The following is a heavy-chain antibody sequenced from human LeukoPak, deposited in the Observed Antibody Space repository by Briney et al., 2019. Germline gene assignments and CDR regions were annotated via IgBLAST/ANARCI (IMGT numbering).Heavy chain of an antibody. CDR3: ARGGITGSDY. CDR2: IYHSGST. J-gene: IGHJ4*02. Sequence: SQTLSLTCAVSSGSISSGGYSWSWIRQPPGKGLEWIGYIYHSGSTYYNPSLKSRVTISVDRSKNQFSLKLSSVTAADTAVYYCARGGITGSDYWGQGTLVTVSS. D-gene: IGHD1-20*01. CDR1: SGSISSGGYS. V-gene: IGHV4-30-2*01.